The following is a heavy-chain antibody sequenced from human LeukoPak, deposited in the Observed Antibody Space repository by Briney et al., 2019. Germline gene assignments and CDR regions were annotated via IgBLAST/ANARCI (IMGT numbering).Heavy chain of an antibody. CDR3: VRGRHYFDY. Sequence: GGSLRLSCAASGFTFGSYAMTWVRQAPGKGLDWVSAIVGSGYSTYYAASVKGRFTISRDNSKNTVYLQMDSLRAEDTAAYFCVRGRHYFDYWGQAALVTVSS. D-gene: IGHD5-24*01. J-gene: IGHJ4*02. CDR2: IVGSGYST. CDR1: GFTFGSYA. V-gene: IGHV3-23*01.